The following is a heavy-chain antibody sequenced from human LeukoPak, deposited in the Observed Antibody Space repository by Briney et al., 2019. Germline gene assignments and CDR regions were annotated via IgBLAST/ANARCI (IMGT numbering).Heavy chain of an antibody. Sequence: PSQTLSLTCTVSGGSISSGGYYWSWIRQPPGKGLEWIGYTYHSGSTYYNPSLKSRVTISVDRSKNQFSLKLSSVTAADTAVYYCARCSSRENLDYWGQGTLVTVSS. CDR1: GGSISSGGYY. CDR2: TYHSGST. J-gene: IGHJ4*02. D-gene: IGHD1-14*01. CDR3: ARCSSRENLDY. V-gene: IGHV4-30-2*01.